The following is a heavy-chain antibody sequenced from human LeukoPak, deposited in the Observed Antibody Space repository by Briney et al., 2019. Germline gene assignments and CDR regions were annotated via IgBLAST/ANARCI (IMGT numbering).Heavy chain of an antibody. Sequence: LGESLKISCKGSGYSFTNYWISWVRQMPGKGLEWMGRIDPRDSYTKYSPSFEGHVTISVDKSISSAFLQWNSLKASDTAMYYCARRRGRYSGDAFDIWGQGTMATVSS. CDR3: ARRRGRYSGDAFDI. CDR2: IDPRDSYT. V-gene: IGHV5-10-1*01. D-gene: IGHD1-26*01. J-gene: IGHJ3*02. CDR1: GYSFTNYW.